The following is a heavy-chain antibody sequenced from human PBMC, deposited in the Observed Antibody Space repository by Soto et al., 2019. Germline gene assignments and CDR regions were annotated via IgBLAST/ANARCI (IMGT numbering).Heavy chain of an antibody. D-gene: IGHD6-19*01. Sequence: QVQLVQSGAEVKEPGASVKVSCKASGYTFTSYDINWVRQATGQGLEWMGWMNPNSGNTGYAQNFQDRVTMDRDTSTSTAYMELSSLRSEDSAVYYCTSRATSGWSWFFDLWGRGTLVAVSS. CDR2: MNPNSGNT. V-gene: IGHV1-8*01. J-gene: IGHJ2*01. CDR1: GYTFTSYD. CDR3: TSRATSGWSWFFDL.